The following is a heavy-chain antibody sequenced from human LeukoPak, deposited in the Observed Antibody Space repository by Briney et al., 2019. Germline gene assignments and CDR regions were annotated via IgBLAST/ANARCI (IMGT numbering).Heavy chain of an antibody. Sequence: SQTLSLTCTVSGGSISSGSYYWSWIRQPAGKGLEWIGRIYTSGSTNYNPSLKSRVTISVDTSKNQFSLKLSSVTAADTAVYYCARDLGYCSSTSCYEVGWFDPWGQGTLVTVSS. CDR2: IYTSGST. J-gene: IGHJ5*02. CDR3: ARDLGYCSSTSCYEVGWFDP. D-gene: IGHD2-2*01. CDR1: GGSISSGSYY. V-gene: IGHV4-61*02.